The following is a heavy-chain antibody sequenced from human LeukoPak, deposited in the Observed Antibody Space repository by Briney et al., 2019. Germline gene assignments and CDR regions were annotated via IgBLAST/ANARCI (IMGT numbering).Heavy chain of an antibody. J-gene: IGHJ6*03. CDR2: IYYHENT. D-gene: IGHD2-2*01. CDR3: ARVVRNYYYYYMDV. V-gene: IGHV4-39*07. Sequence: SETLSLTCTVSGGSISSSSDYWGWIRQAPGKGLEWIGSIYYHENTYYNSSLKSRVTISVDTSKNQFSLKLSSVTAADTAVYYCARVVRNYYYYYMDVWGKGTTVTISS. CDR1: GGSISSSSDY.